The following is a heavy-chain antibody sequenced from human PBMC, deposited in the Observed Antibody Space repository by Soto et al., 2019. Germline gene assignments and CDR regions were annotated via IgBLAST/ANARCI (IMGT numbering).Heavy chain of an antibody. CDR3: ARPRPLRFLEWLFPTDDAFDI. CDR2: IYYSGST. D-gene: IGHD3-3*01. J-gene: IGHJ3*02. V-gene: IGHV4-39*01. Sequence: SETLSLTCTVSGGSISSSSYYWGWIRQPPGKGLEWIGSIYYSGSTYYNPSLKSRVTISVDTSKNQFSLKLSSVTAADTAVYYCARPRPLRFLEWLFPTDDAFDIWGQGTMVTVSS. CDR1: GGSISSSSYY.